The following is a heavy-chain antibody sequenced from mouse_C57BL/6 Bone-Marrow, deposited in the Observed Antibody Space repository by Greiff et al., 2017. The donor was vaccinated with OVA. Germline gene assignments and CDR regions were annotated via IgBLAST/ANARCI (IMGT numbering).Heavy chain of an antibody. CDR3: ARADYDSMDY. CDR1: GFTFSDYY. V-gene: IGHV5-12*01. CDR2: ISNGGGST. D-gene: IGHD2-4*01. J-gene: IGHJ4*01. Sequence: EVKLEESGGGLVQPGGSLKLSCAASGFTFSDYYMYWVRQTPEKRLEWVAYISNGGGSTYYPDTVKGRFTISRDNAKNTLYLQMSRLKSEDTAMYYCARADYDSMDYWGQGTSVTVSS.